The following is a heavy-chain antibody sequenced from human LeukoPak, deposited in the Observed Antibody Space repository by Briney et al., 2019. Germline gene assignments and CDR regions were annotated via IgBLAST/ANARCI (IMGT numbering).Heavy chain of an antibody. CDR1: GYTFTSYA. CDR3: ARNTETAIPLPYYFDY. D-gene: IGHD2-21*02. V-gene: IGHV1-3*04. J-gene: IGHJ4*02. Sequence: ASVKVSCKASGYTFTSYAMHWVRQAPGQRLECMGWINTGNGNTKYSQKFQGRVTITRDTSASTAYMDMSSLRSEDTAVYYCARNTETAIPLPYYFDYWGQGTLVTVSS. CDR2: INTGNGNT.